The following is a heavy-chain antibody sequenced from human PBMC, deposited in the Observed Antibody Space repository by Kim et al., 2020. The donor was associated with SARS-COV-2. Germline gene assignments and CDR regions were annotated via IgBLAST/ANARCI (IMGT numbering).Heavy chain of an antibody. CDR2: ISSSGSTI. CDR3: AREAGYDSSGYTGLRGMARD. D-gene: IGHD3-22*01. Sequence: GGSLRLSCAASGFTFSDYYMSWIRQAPGKGLEWISYISSSGSTIYYADSVKGRFTLSRDNAKNSLYLQMNSLRAEDTAVYYCAREAGYDSSGYTGLRGMARDWGQGALVTVSS. J-gene: IGHJ4*02. CDR1: GFTFSDYY. V-gene: IGHV3-11*01.